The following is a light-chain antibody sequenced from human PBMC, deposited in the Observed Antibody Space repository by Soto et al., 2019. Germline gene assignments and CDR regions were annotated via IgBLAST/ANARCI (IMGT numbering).Light chain of an antibody. Sequence: EIVLTQSPATLSFSPGDRATLSCRASQSVDKYLVWYQQKPGQAPRLLIYDASSRATGIPARFSGSGSGTAFTLTISSLEPEDFAVYYCQQRTNWPLTFGGGTKLEMK. CDR1: QSVDKY. CDR2: DAS. J-gene: IGKJ4*01. V-gene: IGKV3-11*01. CDR3: QQRTNWPLT.